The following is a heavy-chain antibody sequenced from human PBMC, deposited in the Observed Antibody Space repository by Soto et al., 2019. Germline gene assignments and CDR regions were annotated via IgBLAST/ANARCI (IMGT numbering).Heavy chain of an antibody. CDR2: IHYSGTR. J-gene: IGHJ2*01. D-gene: IGHD3-10*01. CDR1: GGAISSYD. V-gene: IGHV4-59*01. CDR3: ARERGGMGRFFED. Sequence: QVQLQESGPGPVKPSETLYLICTVSGGAISSYDWSWIRQSPGKGLEWIGNIHYSGTRNAIPSLKSQVTMSVDTSKNQFSIRLSFVTAADTDVYYCARERGGMGRFFEDWGRGTPVSVSS.